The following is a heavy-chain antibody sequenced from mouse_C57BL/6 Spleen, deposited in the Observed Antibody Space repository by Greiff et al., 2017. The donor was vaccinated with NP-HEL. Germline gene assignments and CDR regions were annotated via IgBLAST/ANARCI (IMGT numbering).Heavy chain of an antibody. CDR3: ARVGQLRLEVPYYFDY. D-gene: IGHD3-2*02. Sequence: QVQLQQPGAELVKPGASVKLSCKASGYTFTSYWMHWVKQRPGQGLEWIGMIHPNSGSTNYNEKFKSKATLTVDKSSSTAYMQLSSLTSEDSAVYYCARVGQLRLEVPYYFDYWGQGTTLTVSS. J-gene: IGHJ2*01. CDR1: GYTFTSYW. CDR2: IHPNSGST. V-gene: IGHV1-64*01.